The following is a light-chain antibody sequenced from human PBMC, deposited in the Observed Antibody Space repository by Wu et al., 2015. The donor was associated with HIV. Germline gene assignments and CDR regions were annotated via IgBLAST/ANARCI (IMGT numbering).Light chain of an antibody. CDR2: GAS. CDR3: QHRNSWPFT. J-gene: IGKJ3*01. CDR1: QTVSSGY. V-gene: IGKV3D-20*02. Sequence: EIVMTQSPATLSVSVGEKVTLSCRASQTVSSGYLAWYQHKAGQAPRVLIYGASSRATGIPDRFRGSASETHSDFTLTISGLEPEDFAVYYCQHRNSWPFTFGPGTKVDIK.